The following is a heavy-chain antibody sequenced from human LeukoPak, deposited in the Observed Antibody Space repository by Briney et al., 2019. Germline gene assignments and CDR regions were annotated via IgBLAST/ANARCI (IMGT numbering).Heavy chain of an antibody. CDR1: EYTLTGLS. V-gene: IGHV1-24*01. J-gene: IGHJ4*02. CDR3: ARGADTAPPDY. CDR2: FDPEDVDT. D-gene: IGHD5-18*01. Sequence: ASVKVSCKVSEYTLTGLSVHWVRLAPGKGLEWMGGFDPEDVDTIYAQKFEGRVTMTEDTSTDTAYLELSSLRSEDTAVYYCARGADTAPPDYWGQGTLVTVSS.